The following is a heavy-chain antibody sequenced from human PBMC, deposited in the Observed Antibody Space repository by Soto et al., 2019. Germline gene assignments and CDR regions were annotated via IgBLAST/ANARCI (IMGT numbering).Heavy chain of an antibody. D-gene: IGHD3-3*01. CDR3: AKRRTIFGVIDRRTLDY. V-gene: IGHV3-30*18. J-gene: IGHJ4*02. CDR2: ISYDGSKK. Sequence: QVQLVESGGGVVQPGRSLRLSCEASGFTFINYGMHWVRQAPGKGLEWVALISYDGSKKNYADSVKGRFTISRDNSKNSLYLEMSSLRLEDTAVYYCAKRRTIFGVIDRRTLDYWGQGTLVTVSS. CDR1: GFTFINYG.